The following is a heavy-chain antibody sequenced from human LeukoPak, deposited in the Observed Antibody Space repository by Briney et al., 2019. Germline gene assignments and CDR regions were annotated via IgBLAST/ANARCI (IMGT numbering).Heavy chain of an antibody. CDR3: ARKLKSSRRFEY. V-gene: IGHV3-30*02. CDR2: IKADGVFT. J-gene: IGHJ4*02. D-gene: IGHD3-10*01. Sequence: GGSLRLSCEGSGFAFNVFGMDWIRQAPGNGLEWVAFIKADGVFTNYAEAVKGRFTISRDNSDNTVFLQMESVRPDDTAVYYCARKLKSSRRFEYWGQGTLVTVSS. CDR1: GFAFNVFG.